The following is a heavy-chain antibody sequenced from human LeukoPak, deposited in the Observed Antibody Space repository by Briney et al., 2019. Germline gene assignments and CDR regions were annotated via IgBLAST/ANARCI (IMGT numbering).Heavy chain of an antibody. CDR1: GGSISSYY. D-gene: IGHD3-22*01. CDR3: ARAGSGYFAPRGKFDY. CDR2: INHSGST. V-gene: IGHV4-34*01. J-gene: IGHJ4*02. Sequence: SETLSLTCTVSGGSISSYYWSWIRQPPGKGLEWIGEINHSGSTNYNPSLKSRVTISVDTSKNQFSLKLSSVTAADTAVYYCARAGSGYFAPRGKFDYWGQGTLVTVSS.